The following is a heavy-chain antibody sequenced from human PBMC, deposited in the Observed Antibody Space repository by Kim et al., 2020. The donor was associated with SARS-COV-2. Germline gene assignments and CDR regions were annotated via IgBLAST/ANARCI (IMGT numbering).Heavy chain of an antibody. D-gene: IGHD5-12*01. V-gene: IGHV3-74*01. J-gene: IGHJ4*02. CDR2: T. CDR3: ARGGRDGYRGDY. Sequence: TTYADSVNGRFTISRDNSKNTLYLQMNSLRAEDTAVYYCARGGRDGYRGDYWGQGTLVTVSS.